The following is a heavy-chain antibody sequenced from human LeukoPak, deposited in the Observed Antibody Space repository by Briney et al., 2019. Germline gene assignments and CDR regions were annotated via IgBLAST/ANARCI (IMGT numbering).Heavy chain of an antibody. V-gene: IGHV5-51*01. CDR3: ARQTPNHYGMDV. J-gene: IGHJ6*02. CDR1: GYSFTNYW. Sequence: GESLKISCKGSGYSFTNYWIGWVRQMPVKGLEWLGIIYPDDSNPRYSPSFQGQVTISADKSISTAYLQWSSLKASDTAMYYCARQTPNHYGMDVWGQGTTVTVSS. CDR2: IYPDDSNP.